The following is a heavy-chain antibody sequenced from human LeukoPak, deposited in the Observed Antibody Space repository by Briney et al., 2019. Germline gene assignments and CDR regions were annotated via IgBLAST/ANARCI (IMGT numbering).Heavy chain of an antibody. V-gene: IGHV4-39*07. J-gene: IGHJ6*03. CDR2: IYFGRTT. CDR3: ARPPLGGVVPAAMRWVRYMDV. D-gene: IGHD2-2*01. Sequence: SETLSLTCTVSGGSITSDNYYWGWIRQPPGKGLEFIVSIYFGRTTYYTPSLKSRVTISIDTSKNQFSLKLSSVTAADTAVYYCARPPLGGVVPAAMRWVRYMDVWGKGTTVTVSS. CDR1: GGSITSDNYY.